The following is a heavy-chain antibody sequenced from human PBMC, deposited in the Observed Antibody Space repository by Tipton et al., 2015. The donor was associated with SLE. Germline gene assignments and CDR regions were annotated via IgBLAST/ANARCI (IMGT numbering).Heavy chain of an antibody. V-gene: IGHV3-23*01. CDR2: ISGSGGST. J-gene: IGHJ5*02. CDR3: AKDPSHYYGLGFDP. D-gene: IGHD3-10*01. Sequence: SLRLSCAASGFTFSSYAMSWVRQAPGKGLEWVSAISGSGGSTYYADSVKCRCTIARDNSKNTLYLQMNSLRAEDAAVYYCAKDPSHYYGLGFDPWGQGTLVSVSS. CDR1: GFTFSSYA.